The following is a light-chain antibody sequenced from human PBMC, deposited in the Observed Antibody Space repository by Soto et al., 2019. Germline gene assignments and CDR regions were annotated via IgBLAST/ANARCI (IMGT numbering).Light chain of an antibody. Sequence: IVLTQSAGTVALSPGERATLSCRASQSVSSSYLAWYQQKPGQAPRLLIYGASSRATGIPDRFSGSGSGTDFTLTISRLEPEDFAVYYCQQYGSSPTTFGQGTKV. CDR2: GAS. V-gene: IGKV3-20*01. CDR3: QQYGSSPTT. J-gene: IGKJ1*01. CDR1: QSVSSSY.